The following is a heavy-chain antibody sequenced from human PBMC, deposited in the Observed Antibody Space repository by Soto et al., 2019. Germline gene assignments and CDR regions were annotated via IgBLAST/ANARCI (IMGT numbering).Heavy chain of an antibody. CDR2: MNPNSGNT. J-gene: IGHJ5*02. V-gene: IGHV1-8*01. D-gene: IGHD3-3*01. Sequence: QVQLVQSGAEVKKPGASVKVSCKASGYTFTSYDINWVRQATGQGLEWMGWMNPNSGNTGYAQKFQGRVTMPRNTAISTAYMELSSLRSEDTAVYYCAERLTYYDFWSGYYNHYNWFDPWGQGTVVTVSS. CDR3: AERLTYYDFWSGYYNHYNWFDP. CDR1: GYTFTSYD.